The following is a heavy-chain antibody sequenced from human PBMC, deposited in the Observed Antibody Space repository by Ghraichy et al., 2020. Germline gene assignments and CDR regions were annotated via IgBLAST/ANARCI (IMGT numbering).Heavy chain of an antibody. J-gene: IGHJ3*02. CDR2: VSYSGST. D-gene: IGHD6-19*01. Sequence: GSLRLSCTVSGGSVSSGGYYWSWIRQPPGKGLEWIGYVSYSGSTSYNPSLKSRVTISLDTSKNQFSLKLSSATAADTAVYYCARSFSSGWGYGAFDIWGQGTMVTVSS. CDR1: GGSVSSGGYY. CDR3: ARSFSSGWGYGAFDI. V-gene: IGHV4-61*08.